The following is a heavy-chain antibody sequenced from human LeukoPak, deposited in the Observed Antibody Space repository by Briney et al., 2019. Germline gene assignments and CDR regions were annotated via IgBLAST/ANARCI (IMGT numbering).Heavy chain of an antibody. D-gene: IGHD6-6*01. CDR1: GYTLTELS. CDR3: ARDLFPIAARRNPFDY. J-gene: IGHJ4*02. Sequence: ASVKVSCKVSGYTLTELSMHWVRQAPGKGLEWMGGFDPEDGETIYAQKFQGRVTMTTDTSTSTAYMELRSLRSDDTAVYYCARDLFPIAARRNPFDYWGQGTLVTVSS. V-gene: IGHV1-24*01. CDR2: FDPEDGET.